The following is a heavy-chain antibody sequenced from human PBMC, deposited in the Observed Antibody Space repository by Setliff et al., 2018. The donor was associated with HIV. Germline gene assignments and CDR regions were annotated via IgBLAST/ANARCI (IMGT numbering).Heavy chain of an antibody. Sequence: SETLSLTCAVSGYSIRDNFFWGWVRQPPGKGLEWIGSIFYTGTTYYNPSLKSRVTLSLDTSKNQFSLELTSVTAADTAVYYCARHDCGGDCSINWFDPWGQGTLVTVSS. CDR3: ARHDCGGDCSINWFDP. V-gene: IGHV4-38-2*01. CDR2: IFYTGTT. CDR1: GYSIRDNFF. J-gene: IGHJ5*02. D-gene: IGHD2-21*02.